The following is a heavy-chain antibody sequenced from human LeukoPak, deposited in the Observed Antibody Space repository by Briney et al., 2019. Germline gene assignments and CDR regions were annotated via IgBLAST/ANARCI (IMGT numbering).Heavy chain of an antibody. V-gene: IGHV3-49*03. D-gene: IGHD3-3*01. J-gene: IGHJ6*03. CDR2: IRSKAYGGTT. CDR1: GFAFGDHA. CDR3: TRDKDYDFWSGYYTYYYYYMDV. Sequence: GGSLRLSCTASGFAFGDHAMSWFRQAPGKGLEWVGFIRSKAYGGTTEYAASVKGRFTISRDDSKSIAYLQMNSLKTEDTAVYYCTRDKDYDFWSGYYTYYYYYMDVWGKGTTVTVSS.